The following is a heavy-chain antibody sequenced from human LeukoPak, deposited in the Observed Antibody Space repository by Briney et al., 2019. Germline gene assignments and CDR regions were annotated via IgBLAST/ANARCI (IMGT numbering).Heavy chain of an antibody. CDR3: ARDPVVGQEPFDY. V-gene: IGHV3-53*01. J-gene: IGHJ4*02. D-gene: IGHD1-14*01. Sequence: PGGSLRLSCAASGFTVSSNYMSWVRQAPGKGLEWVSVIYSGGSTYYADSVKGRFTISRDNSKNTLYLQMNSLRAEDTAVYYCARDPVVGQEPFDYWGQGTLVTVSS. CDR2: IYSGGST. CDR1: GFTVSSNY.